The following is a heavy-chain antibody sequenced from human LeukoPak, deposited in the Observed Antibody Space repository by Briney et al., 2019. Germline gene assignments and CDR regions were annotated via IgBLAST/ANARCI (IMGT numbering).Heavy chain of an antibody. CDR2: IKSNTDGGTT. D-gene: IGHD1-26*01. V-gene: IGHV3-15*01. CDR1: GFTFSNAW. J-gene: IGHJ4*02. CDR3: TTDIRWELPYVY. Sequence: RGSLRLSCEASGFTFSNAWMSWVRQAPGKGLEWVGRIKSNTDGGTTDYAAPVKGRFTISRDDSENTLYLQINSLKTEDTAVYHSTTDIRWELPYVYWGQGTLVSVSS.